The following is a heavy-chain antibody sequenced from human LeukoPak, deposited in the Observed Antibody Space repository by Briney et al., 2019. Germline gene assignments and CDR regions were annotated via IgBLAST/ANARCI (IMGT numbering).Heavy chain of an antibody. CDR3: AREEYSGFDY. D-gene: IGHD2/OR15-2a*01. CDR1: GYTFTSYY. CDR2: INPTGGGT. V-gene: IGHV1-46*01. J-gene: IGHJ4*02. Sequence: ASVKVSCKASGYTFTSYYMHWVRQAPVQGLEWMGIINPTGGGTSYAQKFQGRVTMTRDTSTSTVYMELSSLRSEDTAVYYCAREEYSGFDYWGQGTLVTVSS.